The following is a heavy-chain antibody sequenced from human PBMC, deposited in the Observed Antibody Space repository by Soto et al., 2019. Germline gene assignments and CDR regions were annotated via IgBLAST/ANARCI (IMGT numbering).Heavy chain of an antibody. D-gene: IGHD3-22*01. CDR2: IYYSGST. V-gene: IGHV4-59*01. Sequence: ETLSLTCTVSGGSISSYYWSWIRQPPGKGLEWIGYIYYSGSTNYNPSLKSRVTISVDTSKNQFSLKLSSVTAADTAVYYCARGSHKYYYDDSSGPFFDYWGQGTLVTVSS. J-gene: IGHJ4*01. CDR1: GGSISSYY. CDR3: ARGSHKYYYDDSSGPFFDY.